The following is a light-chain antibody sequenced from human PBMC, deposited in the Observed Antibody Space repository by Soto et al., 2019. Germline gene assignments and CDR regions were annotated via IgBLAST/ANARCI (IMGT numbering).Light chain of an antibody. J-gene: IGKJ5*01. Sequence: EIVLTQSPGTLSLSPGERATLSCRASQSVSSSYLAWYQQKHGQAHRLLIYGASSRATGIPDRFSGSGSGTDFTLTISRLEPEDFAVYYCQQYGSSPPITFGQGTRLEIK. CDR3: QQYGSSPPIT. V-gene: IGKV3-20*01. CDR1: QSVSSSY. CDR2: GAS.